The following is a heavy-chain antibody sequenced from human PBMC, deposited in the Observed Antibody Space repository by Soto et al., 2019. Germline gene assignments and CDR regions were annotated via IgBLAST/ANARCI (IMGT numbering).Heavy chain of an antibody. J-gene: IGHJ6*02. CDR1: GYTFTSCG. V-gene: IGHV1-3*01. CDR3: ARDPNDSSAYYHHYYYGMDV. Sequence: ASVKVSCKASGYTFTSCGIHWVRQAPGQRLEWTGWINAGNGNTKYSEKFQGRVTITRDTSASTAYLELSSLRSEDTAVYYCARDPNDSSAYYHHYYYGMDVWGQGTTVTVSS. CDR2: INAGNGNT. D-gene: IGHD3-22*01.